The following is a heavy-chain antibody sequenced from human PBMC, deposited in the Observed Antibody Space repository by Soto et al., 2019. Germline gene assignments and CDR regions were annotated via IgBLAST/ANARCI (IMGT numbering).Heavy chain of an antibody. Sequence: KASETLSLTCTVSGGSISSSTYYWGWIRQPPGKGLEWIASIYNSGSNYYNPSLKSHITISVDTSRNQFSLRLNSVTAADTAVYYCARDSTGWNYYFDSWGQGTLVTVSS. CDR1: GGSISSSTYY. V-gene: IGHV4-39*01. CDR3: ARDSTGWNYYFDS. CDR2: IYNSGSN. D-gene: IGHD6-19*01. J-gene: IGHJ4*02.